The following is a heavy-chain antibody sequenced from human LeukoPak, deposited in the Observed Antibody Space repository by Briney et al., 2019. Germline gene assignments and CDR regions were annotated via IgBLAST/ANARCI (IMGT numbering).Heavy chain of an antibody. CDR1: GFTFRTYW. D-gene: IGHD7-27*01. V-gene: IGHV3-74*01. Sequence: GGSLRLSCAVSGFTFRTYWFHWVRQVPGKGLVWVSRINSDGSRTFYADSVRGRFTISRDNDKNTVSMQMNSLRVEDTAVYYCARETLGSGLRAPDYWGRGALVTVSS. CDR2: INSDGSRT. J-gene: IGHJ4*02. CDR3: ARETLGSGLRAPDY.